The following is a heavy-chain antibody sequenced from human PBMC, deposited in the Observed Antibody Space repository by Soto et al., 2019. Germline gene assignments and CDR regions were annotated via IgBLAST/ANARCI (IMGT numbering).Heavy chain of an antibody. D-gene: IGHD3-9*01. CDR3: AKGRNYDILTAYHAFDY. J-gene: IGHJ4*02. Sequence: SETLSLTCIVSNGSFSPNYWAWIRQPPGKGLEWLGYIYYTGTTSYNPSLKSRVTLSLETSKSQFSLRLTSVTASDTAIYYCAKGRNYDILTAYHAFDYWGQGTLVTVSS. CDR2: IYYTGTT. CDR1: NGSFSPNY. V-gene: IGHV4-59*08.